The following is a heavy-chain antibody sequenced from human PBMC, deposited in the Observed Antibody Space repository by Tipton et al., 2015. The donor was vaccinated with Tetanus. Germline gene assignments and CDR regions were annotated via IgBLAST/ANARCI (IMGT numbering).Heavy chain of an antibody. CDR3: ARAHCTDGVCNFDF. V-gene: IGHV5-51*01. J-gene: IGHJ4*02. CDR1: GYIFNNYW. Sequence: QLVQSGGEVKKPGESLKISCKGSGYIFNNYWIGWVRQKPGKGLEWMGIIYPGDSDTRYSPSFQGRVTLSVDKSINTAYLQVSSLKASDTSMFYCARAHCTDGVCNFDFWGQGALVTVAS. D-gene: IGHD2-8*01. CDR2: IYPGDSDT.